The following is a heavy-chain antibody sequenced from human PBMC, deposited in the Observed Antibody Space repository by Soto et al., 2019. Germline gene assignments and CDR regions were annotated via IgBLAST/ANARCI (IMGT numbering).Heavy chain of an antibody. V-gene: IGHV1-2*04. Sequence: ASVKVSCKASGYTFTGYYMHWVRQAPGQGLEWIGLINPNSGGTNYAQKFQGWVTMTRDTSISTAYMDLSSLRSDDTAVYYCARDLAAADYWGQGTLVTVSS. CDR3: ARDLAAADY. J-gene: IGHJ4*02. CDR2: INPNSGGT. D-gene: IGHD6-13*01. CDR1: GYTFTGYY.